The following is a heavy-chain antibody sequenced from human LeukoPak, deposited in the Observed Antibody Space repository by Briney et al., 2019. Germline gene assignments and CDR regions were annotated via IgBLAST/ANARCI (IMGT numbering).Heavy chain of an antibody. CDR2: IYYSGST. CDR3: ARGTSSPIFWSGYFYYGMDV. CDR1: GGSISSGDYY. Sequence: SETLSLTCTVSGGSISSGDYYWSWIRQPPGKGLEWIGYIYYSGSTYYNPSLKSRVTISVDTSKNQFSLKLSSVTAADTAVYYCARGTSSPIFWSGYFYYGMDVWGQGTTVTVSS. D-gene: IGHD3-3*01. J-gene: IGHJ6*02. V-gene: IGHV4-30-4*01.